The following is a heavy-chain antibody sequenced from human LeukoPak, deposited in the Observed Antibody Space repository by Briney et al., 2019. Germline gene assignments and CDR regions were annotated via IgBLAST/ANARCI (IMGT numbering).Heavy chain of an antibody. J-gene: IGHJ4*02. CDR1: GFSVGNNY. Sequence: GGSLRLSCVASGFSVGNNYMNWVRPAPGKGLEWVSVIYSGGSTYYADSVKGRFTISRDSSKNTLYLQIHSLRFEDTAVYYCARAIRDASVSLRFDYWGQGTLVTVSS. CDR3: ARAIRDASVSLRFDY. D-gene: IGHD5-24*01. V-gene: IGHV3-66*02. CDR2: IYSGGST.